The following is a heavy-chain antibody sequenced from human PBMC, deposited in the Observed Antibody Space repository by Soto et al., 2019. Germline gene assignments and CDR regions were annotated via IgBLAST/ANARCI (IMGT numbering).Heavy chain of an antibody. D-gene: IGHD2-21*01. CDR2: IYYSGTT. CDR3: AASCVACGGFNYYGMDV. Sequence: QVQLQESGPGLVKPSQTLSLTCTVSGGSISSGGYYWYWIRQHPGKGLEWNGYIYYSGTTYYNPSLKSRVTLSVDTSKNQFSLKLSSVTAADTAVYYCAASCVACGGFNYYGMDVWGQGTTVTVSS. CDR1: GGSISSGGYY. J-gene: IGHJ6*02. V-gene: IGHV4-31*03.